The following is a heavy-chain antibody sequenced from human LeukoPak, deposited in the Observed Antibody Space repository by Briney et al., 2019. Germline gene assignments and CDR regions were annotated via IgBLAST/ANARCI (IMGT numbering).Heavy chain of an antibody. CDR2: IRYDGSNK. D-gene: IGHD5-12*01. J-gene: IGHJ4*02. CDR1: GFTFSSYG. CDR3: ARAGYSGYVGFDY. Sequence: SGGSLRLSCAASGFTFSSYGMHRVRQAPGKGLEWVAFIRYDGSNKYYADSVKGRFTISRDNSKNTLYLQMNSLRAEDTAVYYCARAGYSGYVGFDYWGQGTLVTVSS. V-gene: IGHV3-30*02.